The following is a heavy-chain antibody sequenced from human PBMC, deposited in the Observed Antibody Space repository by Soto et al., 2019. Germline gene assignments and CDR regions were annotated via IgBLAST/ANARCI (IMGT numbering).Heavy chain of an antibody. D-gene: IGHD1-26*01. Sequence: PGGSLRLSCAVSGFIFSSYHMSWIRQAPGKGLEWVSTILVGGSTHYEDSVKGRFTISRDTSKNTVYLQMNSLTAGDTAFYYCAKATATSGGAFEIYGQGTMVTASS. CDR2: ILVGGST. CDR3: AKATATSGGAFEI. J-gene: IGHJ3*02. CDR1: GFIFSSYH. V-gene: IGHV3-23*01.